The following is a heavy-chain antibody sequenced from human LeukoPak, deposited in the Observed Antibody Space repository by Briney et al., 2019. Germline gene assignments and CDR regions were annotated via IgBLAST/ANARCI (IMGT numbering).Heavy chain of an antibody. CDR2: IYTSGST. Sequence: PSETLSLTCTVSGGSISSYYWSWIRQPPGKGLEWIGYIYTSGSTNYNPSLKSRITISLDTSKNQFSLMLSSVTAADTAVYYCARHVVLRYFDWLFEAPPNWFDPWGQGTLVTVSS. J-gene: IGHJ5*02. V-gene: IGHV4-4*09. D-gene: IGHD3-9*01. CDR3: ARHVVLRYFDWLFEAPPNWFDP. CDR1: GGSISSYY.